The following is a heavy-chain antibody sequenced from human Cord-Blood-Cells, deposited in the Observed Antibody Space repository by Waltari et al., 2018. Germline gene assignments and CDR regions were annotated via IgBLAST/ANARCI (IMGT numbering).Heavy chain of an antibody. V-gene: IGHV4-38-2*02. J-gene: IGHJ4*02. CDR3: ARGVWSGYYTM. D-gene: IGHD3-3*01. Sequence: QVQLQESGPGLVKPSETLSLTCTVSGYSISSGYYWGWIRQPPGKGLEWIGSIYHSGSTYYNPSLKSLVTISVDTSKNQFSLKLSSVTAADTAMYYCARGVWSGYYTMWGQGTLVTVSS. CDR1: GYSISSGYY. CDR2: IYHSGST.